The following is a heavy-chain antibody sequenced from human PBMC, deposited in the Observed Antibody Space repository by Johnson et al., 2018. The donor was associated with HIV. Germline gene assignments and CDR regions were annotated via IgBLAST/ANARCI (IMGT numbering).Heavy chain of an antibody. CDR2: FSRSGGTT. V-gene: IGHV3-20*04. CDR1: GFTLDEYD. CDR3: AREITLIMGAGAAFDI. J-gene: IGHJ3*02. Sequence: EVQLVESGGGVVRPGGSLRLSCAASGFTLDEYDMSWVRQVPGKGLEWVSSFSRSGGTTAYAASVRGRFTISRDNAKNSLYLQMNSLRDEDTAVYYCAREITLIMGAGAAFDIWGQGTMVTVSS. D-gene: IGHD3-22*01.